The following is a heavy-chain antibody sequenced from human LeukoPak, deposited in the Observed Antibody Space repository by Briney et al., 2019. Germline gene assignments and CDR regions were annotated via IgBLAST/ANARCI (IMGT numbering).Heavy chain of an antibody. CDR2: ISQSGST. J-gene: IGHJ4*02. D-gene: IGHD4-17*01. CDR3: ASRTYGDYGTDF. Sequence: PSGTLSLTCDVSGGSISSSNWWSCDRQPPGKGLQWIGEISQSGSTRYNPSLRSRVTISVDKSKNQFSLKLYSVTAADTAVYYCASRTYGDYGTDFWGQGTLVTVSS. CDR1: GGSISSSNW. V-gene: IGHV4-4*02.